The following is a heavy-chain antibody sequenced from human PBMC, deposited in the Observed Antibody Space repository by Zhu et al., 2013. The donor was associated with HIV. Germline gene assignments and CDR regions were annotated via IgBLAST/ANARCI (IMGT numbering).Heavy chain of an antibody. Sequence: EVQLVESGGGLVQPGRSLRLSCAASGFTFDDYAMHWVRQAPGKGLEWVSGISWNSGSIGYADSVKGRFTISRDNAKNSLYLQMNSLRAEDTALYYCAKDMGGYGDLLGDWYFDLWGRGTLVTVSS. V-gene: IGHV3-9*01. CDR2: ISWNSGSI. J-gene: IGHJ2*01. D-gene: IGHD4-17*01. CDR3: AKDMGGYGDLLGDWYFDL. CDR1: GFTFDDYA.